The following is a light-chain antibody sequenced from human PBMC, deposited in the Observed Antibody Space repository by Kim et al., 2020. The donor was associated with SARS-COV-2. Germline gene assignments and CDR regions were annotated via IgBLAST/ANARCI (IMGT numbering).Light chain of an antibody. Sequence: GQRVTISCSGSSSTIGSNDVNWYQQFRGTAPKLLVSVNNHRPSGVPDRFSASKSATSASLAISGLQSEDEADYHCATWDDRLNGVIFGGGTKVTVL. V-gene: IGLV1-44*01. CDR1: SSTIGSND. CDR2: VNN. CDR3: ATWDDRLNGVI. J-gene: IGLJ2*01.